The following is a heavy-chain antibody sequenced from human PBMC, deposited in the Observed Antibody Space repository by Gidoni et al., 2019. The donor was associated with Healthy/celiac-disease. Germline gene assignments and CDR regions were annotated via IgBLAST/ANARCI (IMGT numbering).Heavy chain of an antibody. Sequence: QVQLQESGPGLVKPSETLSPTCTVSGGSISIYYWSWIRQPAGKGLEWIGRSYTSGSTNYNPSLKSRVTMSVDTSKNQFSLKLSSVTAADTAVYYCAREDLANTEYSSSSASIYFDYWGQGTLVTVSS. CDR3: AREDLANTEYSSSSASIYFDY. J-gene: IGHJ4*02. V-gene: IGHV4-4*07. D-gene: IGHD6-6*01. CDR1: GGSISIYY. CDR2: SYTSGST.